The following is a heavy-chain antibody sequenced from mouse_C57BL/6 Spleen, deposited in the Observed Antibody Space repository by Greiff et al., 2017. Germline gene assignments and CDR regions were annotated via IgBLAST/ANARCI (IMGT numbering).Heavy chain of an antibody. J-gene: IGHJ4*01. CDR3: ARNYGSSYYYAMDY. D-gene: IGHD1-1*01. Sequence: VQLQQSGPELVKPGASVKISCKASGYSFTDYNMNWVKQSNGKSLEWIGVINPNYGTTSYNQKFKGKATLTVDQSSSTAYMQLNSLTSEDSAVYYGARNYGSSYYYAMDYWGQGTSVTVSS. CDR1: GYSFTDYN. CDR2: INPNYGTT. V-gene: IGHV1-39*01.